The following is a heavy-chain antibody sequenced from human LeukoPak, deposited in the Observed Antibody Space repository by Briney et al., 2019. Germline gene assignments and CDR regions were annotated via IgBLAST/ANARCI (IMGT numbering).Heavy chain of an antibody. J-gene: IGHJ4*02. CDR3: ARGTMGGVDY. D-gene: IGHD1-14*01. Sequence: PGGSLRLSCAASGFTLSSYTMNWVRQAPGKGLEWVSSISSSSSYIYYADSLKGRFTISRDNAKNSLYLQMNSLRAEDTAVYYCARGTMGGVDYWGQGTLVTVSS. CDR2: ISSSSSYI. CDR1: GFTLSSYT. V-gene: IGHV3-21*01.